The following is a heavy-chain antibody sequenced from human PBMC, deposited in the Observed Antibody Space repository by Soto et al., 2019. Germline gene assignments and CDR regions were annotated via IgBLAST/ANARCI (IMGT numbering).Heavy chain of an antibody. Sequence: GASVKVSCKASGYTFTSYGIRWVRQAPGQGLEWMGWISAYNGNTNYAQKLQGRVTMTTDTSTSTAYMELRSLRSDDTAVYYCARSAKIQLWLGGSYYFDYWGQGTLVTVSS. J-gene: IGHJ4*02. V-gene: IGHV1-18*01. D-gene: IGHD5-18*01. CDR3: ARSAKIQLWLGGSYYFDY. CDR1: GYTFTSYG. CDR2: ISAYNGNT.